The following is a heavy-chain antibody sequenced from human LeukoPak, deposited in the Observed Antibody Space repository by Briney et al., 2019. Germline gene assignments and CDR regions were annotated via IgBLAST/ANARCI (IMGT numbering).Heavy chain of an antibody. CDR1: GDSVRNGNYY. Sequence: SETLSLTCTVSGDSVRNGNYYWGWIRQPPEKGLEWIGTVYCSGTSYYGPSLQSRTTMSVDTLKNQLSLNLKSVTVADTAVYYCARQGPSSAGLLWDYWGQGILVTVSS. CDR3: ARQGPSSAGLLWDY. V-gene: IGHV4-39*01. J-gene: IGHJ4*02. CDR2: VYCSGTS. D-gene: IGHD6-6*01.